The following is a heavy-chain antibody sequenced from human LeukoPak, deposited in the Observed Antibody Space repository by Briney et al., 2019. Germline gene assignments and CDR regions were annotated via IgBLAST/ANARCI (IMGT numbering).Heavy chain of an antibody. J-gene: IGHJ4*02. D-gene: IGHD4-17*01. CDR2: IDWDDDK. CDR3: ARIPGDYGDFYFDY. Sequence: SGPALVKPTQTLTLTCTFSGFSLSTSGMCVSWIRQPPGKALEWLARIDWDDDKYYSTSLKTRLTISKDTSKNQVVLTMTNMDPVDTATYYCARIPGDYGDFYFDYWGQGTLVTVSS. V-gene: IGHV2-70*11. CDR1: GFSLSTSGMC.